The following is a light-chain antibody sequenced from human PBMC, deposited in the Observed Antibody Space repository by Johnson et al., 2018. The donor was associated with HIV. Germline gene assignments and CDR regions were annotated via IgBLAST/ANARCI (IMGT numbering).Light chain of an antibody. CDR1: SSNIGNNY. CDR3: GTWDSSLSAHYV. V-gene: IGLV1-51*01. Sequence: QSALTQPPSVSAAPGQKVTISCSGSSSNIGNNYVSWYQQVPGAAPKLLIYDNNKRPSGIPDRFSGSKSGTSATLGITGLQTGDEADYYCGTWDSSLSAHYVFGTGTKVTVL. J-gene: IGLJ1*01. CDR2: DNN.